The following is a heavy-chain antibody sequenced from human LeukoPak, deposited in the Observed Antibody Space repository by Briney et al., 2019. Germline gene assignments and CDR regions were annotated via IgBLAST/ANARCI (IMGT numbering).Heavy chain of an antibody. CDR2: ISYDGSNK. CDR3: ARVGAGSGWSFDY. V-gene: IGHV3-30*03. D-gene: IGHD6-19*01. J-gene: IGHJ4*02. CDR1: GFTFINYD. Sequence: GRSLRLSCAASGFTFINYDVHWVRQAPGKGLEWVAVISYDGSNKYYADSVKGRFTISRDNSKNTLYLQMNSLRAEYTAVYYCARVGAGSGWSFDYWGQGTLVTVSS.